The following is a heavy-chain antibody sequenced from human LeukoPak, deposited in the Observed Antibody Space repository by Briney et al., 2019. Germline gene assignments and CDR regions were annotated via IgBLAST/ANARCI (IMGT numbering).Heavy chain of an antibody. Sequence: GGSLRLSCAASGFTFSSYEMNWVRQAPGKGLEWVSGISPSGGITYYTDSVKGRFTISRDNSKNTVSLQMNSLRGDDTAVYYCAKDDAWGRYKDWGQGTLVTVSS. D-gene: IGHD3-16*01. J-gene: IGHJ1*01. CDR1: GFTFSSYE. V-gene: IGHV3-23*01. CDR3: AKDDAWGRYKD. CDR2: ISPSGGIT.